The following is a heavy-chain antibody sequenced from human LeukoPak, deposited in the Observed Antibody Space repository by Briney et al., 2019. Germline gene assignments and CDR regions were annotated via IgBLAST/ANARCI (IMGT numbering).Heavy chain of an antibody. CDR1: GGSISSYY. V-gene: IGHV4-59*01. Sequence: SETLSLTCTVSGGSISSYYWSWIRQPPGKGLEWIGYIYYSGSTNYNPSLKSRVTISVDTSKNQFSLKLSSVTAADTAVYYCARGGLRGYSYGFNLFFDYGAQGTLVTVSS. CDR3: ARGGLRGYSYGFNLFFDY. D-gene: IGHD5-18*01. CDR2: IYYSGST. J-gene: IGHJ4*02.